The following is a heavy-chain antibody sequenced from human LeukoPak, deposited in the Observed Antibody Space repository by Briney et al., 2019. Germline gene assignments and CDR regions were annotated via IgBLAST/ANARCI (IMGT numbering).Heavy chain of an antibody. D-gene: IGHD5-18*01. J-gene: IGHJ6*02. Sequence: SGGSLRLSCAASGFIVTSYYMNWVRQAPGKGLEWVSVIYSSGNTYYADSVKGRFTISRDSSENTLYLQMNRLRAEDTAVYYCARVGGYRYGMDVWGQGTTVTVSS. CDR1: GFIVTSYY. CDR2: IYSSGNT. V-gene: IGHV3-53*01. CDR3: ARVGGYRYGMDV.